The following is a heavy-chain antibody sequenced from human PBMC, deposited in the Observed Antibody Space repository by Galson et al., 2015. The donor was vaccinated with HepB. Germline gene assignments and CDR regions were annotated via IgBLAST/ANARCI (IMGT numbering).Heavy chain of an antibody. CDR1: GYTFTSYA. D-gene: IGHD3-10*01. J-gene: IGHJ4*02. CDR3: ARDRSYGSGSYYRIPFRY. CDR2: INAGNGNT. Sequence: SVKVSCKASGYTFTSYAMHWVRQAPGQRLEWMGWINAGNGNTKYSQKFQGRVTITRDTSASTAYMELSSLRSEDTAVYYCARDRSYGSGSYYRIPFRYWGQGTLVTVSS. V-gene: IGHV1-3*01.